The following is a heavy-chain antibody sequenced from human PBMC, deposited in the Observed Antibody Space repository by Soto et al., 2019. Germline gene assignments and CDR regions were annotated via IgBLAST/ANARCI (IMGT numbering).Heavy chain of an antibody. V-gene: IGHV3-30*18. Sequence: QVQLVESGGGVVQSGRSLRLSCAASGFTFSSYDMHWVRQAPGKGLEWVAVISYDETNKYYADSVKGRFTISRDTSKNTLYLQMNSLRAEYTAVYDCAKDRVAGLFDYWGQGTLVTVSS. CDR1: GFTFSSYD. D-gene: IGHD6-19*01. CDR2: ISYDETNK. CDR3: AKDRVAGLFDY. J-gene: IGHJ4*02.